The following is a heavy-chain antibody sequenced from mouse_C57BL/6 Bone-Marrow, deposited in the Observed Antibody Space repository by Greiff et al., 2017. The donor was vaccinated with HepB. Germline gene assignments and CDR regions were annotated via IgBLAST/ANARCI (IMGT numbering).Heavy chain of an antibody. CDR1: GYTFTEYT. D-gene: IGHD2-4*01. J-gene: IGHJ4*01. V-gene: IGHV1-62-2*01. Sequence: VKLMESGAELVKPGASVKLSCKASGYTFTEYTIHWVKQRSGQGLEWIGWFYPGSGSIKYNEKFKDKATLTADKSSSTVYMELSRLTSEDSAVYFCARHEPNYYDYDGDKAMDYWGQGTSVTVSS. CDR3: ARHEPNYYDYDGDKAMDY. CDR2: FYPGSGSI.